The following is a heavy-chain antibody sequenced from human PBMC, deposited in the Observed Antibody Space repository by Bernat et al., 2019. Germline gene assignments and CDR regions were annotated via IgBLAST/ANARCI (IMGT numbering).Heavy chain of an antibody. Sequence: QVQLVQSGAEVKKPGASVKVSCKVSGYTLTELSMHWVRQAPGKGLEWMGGFDPEDGETIYAQKFQGRVTMTEDTSTDTAYMELSSLRSEDTPVYYCATVMLLAYCGGDCYRGGAFDIWGQGTMVTVSS. J-gene: IGHJ3*02. CDR2: FDPEDGET. D-gene: IGHD2-21*02. CDR3: ATVMLLAYCGGDCYRGGAFDI. V-gene: IGHV1-24*01. CDR1: GYTLTELS.